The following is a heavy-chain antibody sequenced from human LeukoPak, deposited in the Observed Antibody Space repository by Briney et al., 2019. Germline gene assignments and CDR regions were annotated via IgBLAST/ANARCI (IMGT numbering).Heavy chain of an antibody. D-gene: IGHD3-10*01. CDR1: GGSFSGYY. CDR3: ARGRGPRGGYFDY. CDR2: INHSGST. V-gene: IGHV4-34*01. Sequence: PSETLSLTCAVYGGSFSGYYWSWIRQPPGKGLEWIGEINHSGSTNYNPSLKSRVTISVDTSKNQFSLKLSPVTAADTAVYYCARGRGPRGGYFDYWGQGTLVTVSS. J-gene: IGHJ4*02.